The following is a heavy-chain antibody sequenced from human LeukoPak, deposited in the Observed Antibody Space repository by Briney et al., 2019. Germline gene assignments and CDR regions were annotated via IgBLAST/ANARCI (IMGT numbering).Heavy chain of an antibody. J-gene: IGHJ4*02. V-gene: IGHV4-59*01. CDR1: GGSISNKY. CDR2: IHYSGST. D-gene: IGHD6-13*01. Sequence: SETLSLTCTVSGGSISNKYWSWIRQSPGKGLEWIGYIHYSGSTYYNPSLKSRVTISVDTSKNQFSLKLSSVTAADTAVYYCARDRTSGSGKYYFDYWGQGTLVTVSS. CDR3: ARDRTSGSGKYYFDY.